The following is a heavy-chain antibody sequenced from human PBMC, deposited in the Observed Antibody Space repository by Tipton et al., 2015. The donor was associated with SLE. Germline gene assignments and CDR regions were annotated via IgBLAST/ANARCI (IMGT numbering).Heavy chain of an antibody. CDR1: GGSFGGYY. D-gene: IGHD2-2*01. J-gene: IGHJ4*02. CDR3: ARADGPEDY. Sequence: TLSLTCAVYGGSFGGYYWSWIRQPPGKGLEWIGSIYYSGSTYYNPSLKSRVTISVDTSKNQFSLKLSSVTAADTAVYYCARADGPEDYWGQGTLVTVSS. CDR2: IYYSGST. V-gene: IGHV4-34*01.